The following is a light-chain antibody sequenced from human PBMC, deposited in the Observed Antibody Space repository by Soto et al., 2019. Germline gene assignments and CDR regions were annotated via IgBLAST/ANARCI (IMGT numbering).Light chain of an antibody. CDR2: DVS. J-gene: IGLJ2*01. CDR1: SSDVGGYNY. CDR3: SLYTSSSTVV. V-gene: IGLV2-14*01. Sequence: QSALTQPASVSGSPGQSITISCTGTSSDVGGYNYVSWYQQNPGKAHKLMIYDVSNRPSGVSNRFSGSKSGNTASLTISGLQAEDEADYYCSLYTSSSTVVFGGGTKFTVL.